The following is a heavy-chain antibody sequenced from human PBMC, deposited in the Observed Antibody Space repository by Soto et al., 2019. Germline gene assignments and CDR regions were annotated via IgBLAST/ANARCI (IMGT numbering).Heavy chain of an antibody. V-gene: IGHV4-34*01. D-gene: IGHD3-3*01. Sequence: SETLSLTCAVYGGSFSGYYWSWIRQPPGKGLEWIGEINHSGSTNYNPSLKSRVTISVDTSKNQFSLKLSSVTAADTAVYYCARGNIFWSGYYKPPYYMDVWGKGTTVTVSS. CDR2: INHSGST. CDR1: GGSFSGYY. CDR3: ARGNIFWSGYYKPPYYMDV. J-gene: IGHJ6*03.